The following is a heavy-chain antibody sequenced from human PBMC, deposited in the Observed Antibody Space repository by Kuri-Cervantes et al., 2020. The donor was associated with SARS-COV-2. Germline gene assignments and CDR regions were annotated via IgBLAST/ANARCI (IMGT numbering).Heavy chain of an antibody. CDR3: AKGGMGSGITRLDY. V-gene: IGHV3-30*18. D-gene: IGHD3-10*01. CDR1: GFTFSSYS. CDR2: ISYDGGNK. Sequence: LKISCAASGFTFSSYSMNWVRQAPGKGLEWVAVISYDGGNKYYADSVKGRFTISRDNSKNTLYLQMNSLRAEDTAVYYCAKGGMGSGITRLDYWGQGTLVTVSS. J-gene: IGHJ4*02.